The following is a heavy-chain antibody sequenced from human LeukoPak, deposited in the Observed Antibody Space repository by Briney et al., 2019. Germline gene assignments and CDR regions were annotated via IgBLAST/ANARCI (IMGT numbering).Heavy chain of an antibody. CDR1: GFTFSSNY. Sequence: GGSLRLSCAASGFTFSSNYMSWVRQAPGKGLEWVAVISYDGSNKYYADSVKGRFTISRDNSKNTLYLQMNSLRAEDTAVYYCARDRSNYCTNGVCYIFDYWGQGTLVTVSS. CDR3: ARDRSNYCTNGVCYIFDY. V-gene: IGHV3-30-3*01. CDR2: ISYDGSNK. J-gene: IGHJ4*02. D-gene: IGHD2-8*01.